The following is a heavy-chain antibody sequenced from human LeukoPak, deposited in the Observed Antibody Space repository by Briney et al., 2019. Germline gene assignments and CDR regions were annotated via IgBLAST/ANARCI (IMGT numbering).Heavy chain of an antibody. J-gene: IGHJ6*03. V-gene: IGHV3-23*01. D-gene: IGHD3-3*01. CDR3: AKDSSIDSDFWSGSYYYYYMDV. CDR1: GFTFRTFA. Sequence: GGSLRLSCAASGFTFRTFAMSWVRQAPGKGLEWVLAISGSGGSTYYADSVKGRFTISRDNSKNTLYLQMNSLRAEDTAVYYCAKDSSIDSDFWSGSYYYYYMDVWGKGTTVTVSS. CDR2: ISGSGGST.